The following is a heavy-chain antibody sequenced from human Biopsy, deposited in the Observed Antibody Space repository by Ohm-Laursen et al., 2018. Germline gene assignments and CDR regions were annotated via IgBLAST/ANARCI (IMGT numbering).Heavy chain of an antibody. CDR3: AGIVLGPTNDAFDI. CDR1: GDSIRNYY. CDR2: IYPGGGT. V-gene: IGHV4-4*07. J-gene: IGHJ3*02. Sequence: SQTLSLTCIASGDSIRNYYWSWIRQAAGKGLEWIGRIYPGGGTIYNPSLKSRVTMSVDTSKNHFSLNLNSVTAADTAVYYCAGIVLGPTNDAFDIWGQGTMVTVSS. D-gene: IGHD1-26*01.